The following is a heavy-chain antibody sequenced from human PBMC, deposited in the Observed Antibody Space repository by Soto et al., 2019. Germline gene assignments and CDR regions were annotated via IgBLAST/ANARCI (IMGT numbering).Heavy chain of an antibody. CDR3: SRAYYYDSSGYSNWFDP. CDR1: GYTFTSYD. J-gene: IGHJ5*02. CDR2: MNPNSGNT. Sequence: GGPVKVSCKASGYTFTSYDINWVRQATGQGLEWMGWMNPNSGNTGYAQKFQGRVTMTRNTSISTAYMELSSLRSEDTAVYYCSRAYYYDSSGYSNWFDPWGQGTLVTVSS. V-gene: IGHV1-8*01. D-gene: IGHD3-22*01.